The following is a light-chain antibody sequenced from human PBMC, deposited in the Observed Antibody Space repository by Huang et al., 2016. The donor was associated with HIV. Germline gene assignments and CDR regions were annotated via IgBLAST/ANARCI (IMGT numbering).Light chain of an antibody. J-gene: IGKJ5*01. V-gene: IGKV1-39*01. CDR2: AAS. CDR1: QNVNTY. Sequence: DIQMTQSPPSLSASVGDSVTIACRASQNVNTYLNWYQQKPGQAPRLLIFAASRLRSGGPSRFSGSGSDTEFTLTISSLQLEDFATYYCQQRFSTTITFGQGTRLDIK. CDR3: QQRFSTTIT.